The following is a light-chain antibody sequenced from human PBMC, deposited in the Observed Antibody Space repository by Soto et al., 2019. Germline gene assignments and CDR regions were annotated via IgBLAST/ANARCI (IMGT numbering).Light chain of an antibody. J-gene: IGKJ1*01. V-gene: IGKV1-39*01. Sequence: DIQITQSPASLSASVGDKVTITCRASQSISSHLNWFQQKPGKAPDLLIYGASTLQFGVPSRFSGSGSGTDFILTISNLQPEDFAIYYCQQSFRTPRTFGQGTKVDI. CDR2: GAS. CDR3: QQSFRTPRT. CDR1: QSISSH.